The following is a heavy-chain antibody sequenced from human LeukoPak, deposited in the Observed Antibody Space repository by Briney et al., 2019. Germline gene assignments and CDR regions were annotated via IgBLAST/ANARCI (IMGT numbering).Heavy chain of an antibody. D-gene: IGHD5-18*01. Sequence: GGSLRLSCAASGFTFSSYGMHWVRQAPGKGLEWVAVIWYDGSNKYYADSVKGRFTISRDNSKNTLYLQMNSLRAEDTAVYYCARPDTSNAFDIWGQGTMATVSS. V-gene: IGHV3-33*01. CDR1: GFTFSSYG. CDR2: IWYDGSNK. CDR3: ARPDTSNAFDI. J-gene: IGHJ3*02.